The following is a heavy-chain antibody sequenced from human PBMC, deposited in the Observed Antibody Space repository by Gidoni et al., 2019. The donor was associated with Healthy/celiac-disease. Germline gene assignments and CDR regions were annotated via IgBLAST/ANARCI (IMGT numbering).Heavy chain of an antibody. V-gene: IGHV4-34*01. D-gene: IGHD7-27*01. J-gene: IGHJ6*02. CDR3: ARNSGAYYYYYGMDV. CDR2: INHSGST. Sequence: QVQLQQWGAGLFKPSETLSLTCAVYGGSFSGYYWSWIRQPPGKGLEWIGEINHSGSTNYNPSLKSRVTISVDTSKNQFSLKLSSVTAADTAVYYCARNSGAYYYYYGMDVWGQGTTVTVSS. CDR1: GGSFSGYY.